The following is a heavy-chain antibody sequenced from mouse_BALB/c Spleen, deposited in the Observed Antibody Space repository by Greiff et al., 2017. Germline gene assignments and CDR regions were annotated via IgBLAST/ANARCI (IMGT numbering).Heavy chain of an antibody. CDR1: GFSLSTSGMG. J-gene: IGHJ1*01. Sequence: QVTLKESGPGILQPSQTLSLTCSFSGFSLSTSGMGVGWIRQPSGKGLEWLAHIWWDDDKRYNPALKSRLTISKDTSSNQVFLKIASVDTADTATYYCARMGTGSYWYFDVWGAGTTVTVSS. V-gene: IGHV8-8*01. D-gene: IGHD4-1*01. CDR3: ARMGTGSYWYFDV. CDR2: IWWDDDK.